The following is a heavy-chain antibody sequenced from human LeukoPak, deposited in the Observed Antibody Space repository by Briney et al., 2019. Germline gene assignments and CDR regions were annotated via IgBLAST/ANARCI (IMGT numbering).Heavy chain of an antibody. J-gene: IGHJ3*02. Sequence: SVKVSCKASGGTFSSYAISWVRQAPGQGLEWMGRIIPILGTANYAQKFQGRVTITTDESTSTAYMELSSLRSEDTAVYYCARGRDIVVVPAAILQVGAFDIWGQGTMVTVSS. CDR3: ARGRDIVVVPAAILQVGAFDI. V-gene: IGHV1-69*11. CDR2: IIPILGTA. CDR1: GGTFSSYA. D-gene: IGHD2-2*02.